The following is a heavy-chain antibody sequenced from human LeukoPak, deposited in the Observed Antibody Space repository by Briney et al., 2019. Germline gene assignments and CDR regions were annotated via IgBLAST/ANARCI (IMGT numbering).Heavy chain of an antibody. CDR3: ARDGPGVSFDYYYYYMDV. V-gene: IGHV1-46*01. CDR2: INPSGGST. D-gene: IGHD7-27*01. Sequence: ASVKVSCKASGYTFTSYYMHWVRQAPGQGLEWMGIINPSGGSTSYAQKFQGRVTMTRDTSTSTVYMELSSLRSEDTAVYYCARDGPGVSFDYYYYYMDVWGKGTTVTVSS. J-gene: IGHJ6*03. CDR1: GYTFTSYY.